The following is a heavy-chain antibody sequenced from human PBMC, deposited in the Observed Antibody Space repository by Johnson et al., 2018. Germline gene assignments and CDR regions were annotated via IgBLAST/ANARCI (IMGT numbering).Heavy chain of an antibody. V-gene: IGHV1-58*01. CDR2: IVVGSGNT. Sequence: QLVESGPEVKKPGTSVKVSCKASGFTFTSSAVQWVRQARGQRLEWIGWIVVGSGNTNYAQKFQERVTITRDMSTSTAYMELSSLRSEDTAVYYCAKDYGSSWFYGMDVWGQGSTVTVSS. CDR3: AKDYGSSWFYGMDV. J-gene: IGHJ6*02. CDR1: GFTFTSSA. D-gene: IGHD6-13*01.